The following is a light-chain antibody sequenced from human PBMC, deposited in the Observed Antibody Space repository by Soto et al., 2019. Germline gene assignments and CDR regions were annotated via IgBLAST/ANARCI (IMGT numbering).Light chain of an antibody. CDR3: QQRSRWPRFT. CDR1: QSVGRY. V-gene: IGKV3-11*01. CDR2: DAS. Sequence: EIVLTQSPATLSLSPGERATLSCRASQSVGRYLAWYQQKPGQAPRLLIYDASNRAAGIPARFSGSGAGTDFTLTISSLEPEDFAVYYCQQRSRWPRFTFGPGTKVDIK. J-gene: IGKJ3*01.